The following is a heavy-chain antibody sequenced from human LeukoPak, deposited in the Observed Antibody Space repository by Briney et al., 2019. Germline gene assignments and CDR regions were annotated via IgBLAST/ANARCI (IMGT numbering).Heavy chain of an antibody. CDR3: ARAPLDSSGYYSPYFDY. J-gene: IGHJ4*02. CDR1: GGSFSGYY. V-gene: IGHV4-34*01. CDR2: INHSGST. Sequence: SETLSPTCAVYGGSFSGYYWSWIRQPPGKGLEWIGEINHSGSTNYNPSLKSRVTISVDTSKNQFSLKLSSVTAADTAVYYCARAPLDSSGYYSPYFDYWGQGTLVTVSS. D-gene: IGHD3-22*01.